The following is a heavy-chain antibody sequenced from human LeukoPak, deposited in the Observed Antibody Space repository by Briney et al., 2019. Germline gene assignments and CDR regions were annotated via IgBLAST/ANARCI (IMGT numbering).Heavy chain of an antibody. V-gene: IGHV3-21*04. Sequence: PGGSLRLSCAASGFTFSSYSMNWVRQAPGKGLEWVSSISSSSSYIYYADSVKGRFTISRDNAKNSLYLQMNSLRAEDTAVYYCARVWFGESFYFDYWGQGTLVTVSS. CDR1: GFTFSSYS. CDR3: ARVWFGESFYFDY. CDR2: ISSSSSYI. J-gene: IGHJ4*02. D-gene: IGHD3-10*01.